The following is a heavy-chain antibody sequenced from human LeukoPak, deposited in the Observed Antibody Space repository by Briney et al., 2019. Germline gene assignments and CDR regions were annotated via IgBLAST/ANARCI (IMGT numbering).Heavy chain of an antibody. CDR3: ARARTTVTTDY. CDR1: GGSFSGYY. D-gene: IGHD4-17*01. V-gene: IGHV4-34*01. Sequence: PSETLSLTCAVYGGSFSGYYWGWIRQPPGKGLEWIGEINHSGSTNYNPSLKSRVTISVDTSKNQFSLKLSSVTAADTAVYYCARARTTVTTDYWGQGTLVTVSS. J-gene: IGHJ4*02. CDR2: INHSGST.